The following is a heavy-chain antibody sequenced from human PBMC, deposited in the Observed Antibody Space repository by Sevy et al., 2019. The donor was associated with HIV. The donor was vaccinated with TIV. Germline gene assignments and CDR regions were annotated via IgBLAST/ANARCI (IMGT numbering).Heavy chain of an antibody. J-gene: IGHJ6*02. V-gene: IGHV3-48*02. CDR1: GFTFSSYS. D-gene: IGHD3-10*01. CDR2: ISSSSSTI. Sequence: GGSLRLSCAASGFTFSSYSMNWVRQAPGKGLEWVSYISSSSSTIYYADSVKGPFTISRDNAKNSLYLQMNSLRDEDTAVYYCARDMLLWFGELSPGYYYGMDVWGQGTTVTVSS. CDR3: ARDMLLWFGELSPGYYYGMDV.